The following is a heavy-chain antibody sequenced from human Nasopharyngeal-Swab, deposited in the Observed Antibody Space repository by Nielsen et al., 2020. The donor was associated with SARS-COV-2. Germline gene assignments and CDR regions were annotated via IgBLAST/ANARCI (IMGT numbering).Heavy chain of an antibody. D-gene: IGHD3-16*01. CDR1: GFTVSSNY. CDR2: IYSGGST. CDR3: ARGIGGFDY. J-gene: IGHJ4*02. Sequence: GESLKISCAASGFTVSSNYMSWVRQAPGKGLEWVSVIYSGGSTYYADSVKGRLTISRDNSKNTLYLQMNSLRAEDTAVYYCARGIGGFDYWGQGTLVTVSS. V-gene: IGHV3-53*01.